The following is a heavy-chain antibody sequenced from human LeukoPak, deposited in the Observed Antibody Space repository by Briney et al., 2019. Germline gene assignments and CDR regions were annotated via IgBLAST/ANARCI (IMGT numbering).Heavy chain of an antibody. D-gene: IGHD2-15*01. J-gene: IGHJ4*02. CDR1: GFTFTSSA. V-gene: IGHV1-58*02. Sequence: EASVKVSCKASGFTFTSSAMQWVRQARGQRLEWIGWIVVGSGNTNYAQKFQERVTITRDMSTSTAYMELSSLRSEDTAVYYCAAGGPTWSTDCWGQGTLVTVSS. CDR3: AAGGPTWSTDC. CDR2: IVVGSGNT.